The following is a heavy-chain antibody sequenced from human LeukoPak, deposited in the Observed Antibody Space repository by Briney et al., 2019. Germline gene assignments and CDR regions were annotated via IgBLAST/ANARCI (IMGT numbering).Heavy chain of an antibody. CDR3: ARRYYDILTGYYLFDY. Sequence: GESLQISCKGSGYSFTSYWIGWVRPMPGKGLEWMGIIYPGDSDTRYSPSFQGQVTISADKSISTAYLQWSSLKASDTAMYYCARRYYDILTGYYLFDYWGQGTLVTVSS. J-gene: IGHJ4*02. CDR2: IYPGDSDT. D-gene: IGHD3-9*01. V-gene: IGHV5-51*01. CDR1: GYSFTSYW.